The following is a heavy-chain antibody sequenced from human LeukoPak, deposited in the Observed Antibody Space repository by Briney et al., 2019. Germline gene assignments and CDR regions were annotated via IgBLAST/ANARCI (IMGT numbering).Heavy chain of an antibody. Sequence: ASVKVSCKASGGTFSSYAISWVRQAPGQGLEWMGRIIPILGIANYAQKFQGRVTITADKSTSTAYMELSSLRSEGTAVYYCARIESSGYYQEYFQHWGQGTLVTVSS. J-gene: IGHJ1*01. V-gene: IGHV1-69*04. CDR1: GGTFSSYA. CDR2: IIPILGIA. D-gene: IGHD3-22*01. CDR3: ARIESSGYYQEYFQH.